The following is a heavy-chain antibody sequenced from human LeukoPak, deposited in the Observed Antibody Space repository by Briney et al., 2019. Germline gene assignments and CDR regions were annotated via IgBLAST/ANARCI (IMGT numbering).Heavy chain of an antibody. CDR3: AKDHPRRYYDFWSGYYHYFDY. Sequence: GGSLRLSCVVSGFIFSNHSMNWVRQAPGRGLEWVSAISGSGGSTYYADSVKGRFTISRDNSKNTLYLQMNSLRAEDTAVYYCAKDHPRRYYDFWSGYYHYFDYWGQGTLVTVSS. CDR2: ISGSGGST. CDR1: GFIFSNHS. J-gene: IGHJ4*02. V-gene: IGHV3-23*01. D-gene: IGHD3-3*01.